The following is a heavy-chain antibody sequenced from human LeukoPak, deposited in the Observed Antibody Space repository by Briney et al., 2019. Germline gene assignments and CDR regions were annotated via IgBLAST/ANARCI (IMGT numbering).Heavy chain of an antibody. J-gene: IGHJ4*02. Sequence: GGSLRLSCAASGFTFSSYGMHWVRQAPGKGLEWVAVISYDGSNKYYADSVKGRFTISRDNSKNTLYLQKNSLRAEDTAVYYCAKDGSSGWSRMGSGIWYFDYWGQGTLVTVSS. CDR1: GFTFSSYG. CDR2: ISYDGSNK. CDR3: AKDGSSGWSRMGSGIWYFDY. D-gene: IGHD6-19*01. V-gene: IGHV3-30*18.